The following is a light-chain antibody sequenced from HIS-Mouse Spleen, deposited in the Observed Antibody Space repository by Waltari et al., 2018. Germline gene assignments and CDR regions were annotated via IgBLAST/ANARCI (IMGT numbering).Light chain of an antibody. CDR1: SSDVGSYNL. Sequence: QSALTQPAPVSGSPGQSITISCTGTSSDVGSYNLVSWYQQHPGKAPKLMIYEGSKRPSGVSNRVSGSKSGNTASLTISGLQAEDEADYYCCSYAGSSTWVFGGGTKLTVL. J-gene: IGLJ3*02. CDR3: CSYAGSSTWV. CDR2: EGS. V-gene: IGLV2-23*01.